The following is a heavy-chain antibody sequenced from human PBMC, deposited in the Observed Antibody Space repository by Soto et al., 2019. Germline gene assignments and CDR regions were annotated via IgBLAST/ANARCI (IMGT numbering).Heavy chain of an antibody. CDR2: ISSSSSTI. V-gene: IGHV3-48*01. CDR1: GFTFSSYS. D-gene: IGHD2-15*01. Sequence: GSLRLSCAASGFTFSSYSMNWVRQAPGKGLEWVSYISSSSSTIYYADSVKGRFTISRDNAKNSLYLQMNSLRAEDTAVYYCARVGKRVDCSGGSCYSGYYYYMDVWGKGTTVTVSS. CDR3: ARVGKRVDCSGGSCYSGYYYYMDV. J-gene: IGHJ6*03.